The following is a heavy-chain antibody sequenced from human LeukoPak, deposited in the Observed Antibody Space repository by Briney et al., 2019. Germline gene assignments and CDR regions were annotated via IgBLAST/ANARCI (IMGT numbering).Heavy chain of an antibody. J-gene: IGHJ4*02. CDR2: ISYDGSNK. V-gene: IGHV3-30-3*01. D-gene: IGHD6-13*01. Sequence: GGSLSLSCAASGFTFSSYAMHWVRQAPGKGLEWVAVISYDGSNKYYADSVKGRFTISRDNSKNTLYLQMNSLRAEDTAVYYCARVWVGSSWYFEITSPFDYWGQGTLVTVSS. CDR1: GFTFSSYA. CDR3: ARVWVGSSWYFEITSPFDY.